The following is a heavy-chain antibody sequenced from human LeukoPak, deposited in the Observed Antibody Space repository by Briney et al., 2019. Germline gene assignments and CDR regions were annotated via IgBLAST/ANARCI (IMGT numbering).Heavy chain of an antibody. Sequence: GGSLRLSCAASGFTFSSYSMNWVRQAPGKGLEWVAHISSRSNYIYYADSVKGRFTISRDNSKNMVYLQMNSLRAEDTAVYYCTRATWDYWGQGTLVTVSS. CDR1: GFTFSSYS. J-gene: IGHJ4*02. CDR2: ISSRSNYI. V-gene: IGHV3-21*06. CDR3: TRATWDY.